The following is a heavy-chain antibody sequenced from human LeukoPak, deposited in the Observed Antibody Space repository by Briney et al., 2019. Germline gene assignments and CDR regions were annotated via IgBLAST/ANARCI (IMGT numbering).Heavy chain of an antibody. V-gene: IGHV4-59*01. CDR3: SRAPLGWYLDY. Sequence: SETLSLTCTVSGGYIISYYWSWIRQPPGKGLEWIGYIYYSGSTNYNPYLKSRVTISVDTSKNQFSLKLSSVTAADTAVYYCSRAPLGWYLDYWGQGTLVTVSS. J-gene: IGHJ4*02. CDR1: GGYIISYY. CDR2: IYYSGST. D-gene: IGHD2-15*01.